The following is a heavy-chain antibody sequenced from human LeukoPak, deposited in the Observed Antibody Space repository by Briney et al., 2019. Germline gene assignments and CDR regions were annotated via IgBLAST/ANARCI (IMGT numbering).Heavy chain of an antibody. V-gene: IGHV3-23*01. CDR3: AKDAERWLQYNWFDP. D-gene: IGHD5-24*01. Sequence: GSLRLSCAASGFTFSSYAMSWVRQAPGKGLEWVSAISGSGGSTYYADPVKGRFTISRDNSKNTLYLQMNSLRAEDTAVYYCAKDAERWLQYNWFDPWGQGTLVTVSS. CDR2: ISGSGGST. CDR1: GFTFSSYA. J-gene: IGHJ5*02.